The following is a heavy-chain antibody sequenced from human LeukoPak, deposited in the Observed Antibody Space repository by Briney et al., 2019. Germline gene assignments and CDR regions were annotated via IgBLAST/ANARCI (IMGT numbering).Heavy chain of an antibody. J-gene: IGHJ5*02. V-gene: IGHV4-59*11. CDR1: GGSISSHY. CDR2: IYYSGST. D-gene: IGHD3-3*01. CDR3: ARDRWRRDDFWSGYNWFDP. Sequence: SETLSLTCTVSGGSISSHYWSWIRQPPGKGLEWIGYIYYSGSTNYNPSLKSRVTISVDTSKNQFSLKLSSVTAADTAVYYCARDRWRRDDFWSGYNWFDPWCQGTLVTVSS.